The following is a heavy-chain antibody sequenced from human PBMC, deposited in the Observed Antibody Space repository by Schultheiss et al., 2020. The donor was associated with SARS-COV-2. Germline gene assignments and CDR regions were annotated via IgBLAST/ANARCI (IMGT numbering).Heavy chain of an antibody. D-gene: IGHD2-2*01. J-gene: IGHJ6*03. V-gene: IGHV4-34*01. CDR2: INHSGST. CDR1: GGSFSGYY. Sequence: SETLSLTCAVYGGSFSGYYWSWIRQPPGKGLEWIGEINHSGSTNYNPSLKSRVTISVDTSKNQFSLKLSSVTAADTAVYYCARGRGYCSSTSCRVYYYYYYMDVCGKGTTVTVSS. CDR3: ARGRGYCSSTSCRVYYYYYYMDV.